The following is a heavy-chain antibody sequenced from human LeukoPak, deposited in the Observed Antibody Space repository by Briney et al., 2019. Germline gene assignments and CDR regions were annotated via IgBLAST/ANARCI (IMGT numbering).Heavy chain of an antibody. Sequence: GTSLRLSCAASGFTFSTYGMHWVRQAPGKGLEWVALITYEGYYKYYSDPVKGRFTISSDTSKNTLSLQMNSLRSEDTAVYYCARDLSPVVRASPICYWGQGTLVSVSS. CDR1: GFTFSTYG. D-gene: IGHD3-10*01. V-gene: IGHV3-30*03. J-gene: IGHJ4*02. CDR3: ARDLSPVVRASPICY. CDR2: ITYEGYYK.